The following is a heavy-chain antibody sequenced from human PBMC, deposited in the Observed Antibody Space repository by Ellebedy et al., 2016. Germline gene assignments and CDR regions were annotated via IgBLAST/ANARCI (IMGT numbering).Heavy chain of an antibody. CDR3: VYGSGSYFPTAHFDY. CDR1: GYSFTSYW. J-gene: IGHJ4*02. D-gene: IGHD3-10*01. Sequence: GESLKISXKGSGYSFTSYWIGWVRQMPGKGLEWMGIIYPGDSDTRYSPSFQGQVTISADKSISTAYLQWSSLKASDTAMYYCVYGSGSYFPTAHFDYWGQGTLVTVSS. V-gene: IGHV5-51*01. CDR2: IYPGDSDT.